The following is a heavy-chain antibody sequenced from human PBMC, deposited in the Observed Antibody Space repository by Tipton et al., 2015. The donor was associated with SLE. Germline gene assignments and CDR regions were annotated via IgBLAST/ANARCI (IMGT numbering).Heavy chain of an antibody. J-gene: IGHJ6*03. CDR1: GGSISSYY. CDR3: ARGAPREKEYYYYYMDV. Sequence: TLSLTCTVSGGSISSYYWSWIRQPPGKGLEWIGYIYYSGSTNYNPSLKSRVTISGDTSKNQFSLKLSSVTAAETAVYYCARGAPREKEYYYYYMDVWVKGTTVTVSS. CDR2: IYYSGST. V-gene: IGHV4-59*01.